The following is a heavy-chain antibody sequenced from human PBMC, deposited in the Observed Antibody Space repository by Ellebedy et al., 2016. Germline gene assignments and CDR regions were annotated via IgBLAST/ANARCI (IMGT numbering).Heavy chain of an antibody. Sequence: SLKISXAASGFTFDAYAMHWVRQAPGRGLEWVSSITLNSDNLGYADSVKGRFTISRDNAKNSLYLQMNSVRAEDTALYYCAKTTGTTDSFDSWGQGTLVTVSS. CDR3: AKTTGTTDSFDS. V-gene: IGHV3-9*01. CDR1: GFTFDAYA. D-gene: IGHD1-7*01. CDR2: ITLNSDNL. J-gene: IGHJ4*02.